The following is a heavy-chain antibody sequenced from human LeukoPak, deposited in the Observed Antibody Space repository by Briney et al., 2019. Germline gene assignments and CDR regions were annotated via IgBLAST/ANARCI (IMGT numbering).Heavy chain of an antibody. V-gene: IGHV3-30-3*01. D-gene: IGHD1-26*01. CDR1: GFTFSSYA. CDR2: ISYDGSNK. Sequence: PGGSLRLSCAASGFTFSSYAMHWVRQAPGKGLEWVAVISYDGSNKYYADSVKGRFTISRDNSKNTLYLQMNSLRAEDTAVYYCARGGYYFDYWGQGTLLTVSS. J-gene: IGHJ4*02. CDR3: ARGGYYFDY.